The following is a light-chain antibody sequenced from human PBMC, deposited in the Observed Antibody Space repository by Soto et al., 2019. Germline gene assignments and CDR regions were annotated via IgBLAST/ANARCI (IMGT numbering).Light chain of an antibody. J-gene: IGKJ4*01. CDR1: QSVSSY. CDR2: DAS. Sequence: THSPSTLSLSPGATATLSCMASQSVSSYLAWYQHKPGQAPRLLIYDASKRATGIPARFIGSGSGTDFTLTISSLEPEDFAVYYCQQRCSWPPLSFGGGTKVDIK. V-gene: IGKV3-11*01. CDR3: QQRCSWPPLS.